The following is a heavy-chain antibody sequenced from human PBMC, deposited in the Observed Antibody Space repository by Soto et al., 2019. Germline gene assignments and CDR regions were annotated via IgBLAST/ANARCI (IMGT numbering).Heavy chain of an antibody. CDR2: IYYGGST. D-gene: IGHD3-22*01. J-gene: IGHJ4*02. CDR1: GGSIIGSGFY. Sequence: SETLSLTCTVSGGSIIGSGFYWGRIRQPPGKGVEGIGSIYYGGSTYYNPCLKSRVTISVDTTNNQFSLKLRSVTAADTAVYYCATTSYDSSGHSLDYWGQGTLVTVS. V-gene: IGHV4-39*01. CDR3: ATTSYDSSGHSLDY.